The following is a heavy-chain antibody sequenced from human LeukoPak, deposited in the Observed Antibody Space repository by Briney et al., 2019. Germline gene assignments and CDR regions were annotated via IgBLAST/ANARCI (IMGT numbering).Heavy chain of an antibody. Sequence: GGSLRLSCAASGFTFSDYGMHWVRQAPGKGLEWVAFIRNDGSYEYYPDSVKGRFTISRDNSRNALFLQMNSLRAEDTAIYYCAKCSASYSNDAFDVWGRGTMVTVSS. CDR3: AKCSASYSNDAFDV. D-gene: IGHD3-10*02. CDR1: GFTFSDYG. J-gene: IGHJ3*01. CDR2: IRNDGSYE. V-gene: IGHV3-30*02.